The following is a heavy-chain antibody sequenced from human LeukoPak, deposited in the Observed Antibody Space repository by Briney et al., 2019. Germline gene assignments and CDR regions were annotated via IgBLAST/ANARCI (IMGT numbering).Heavy chain of an antibody. D-gene: IGHD6-19*01. CDR1: GLTFSSYS. CDR3: ARDRDYVSSGWSSYAFDI. CDR2: ISSSSSYI. Sequence: GGSLRLSCAASGLTFSSYSMNWVRQAPGKGLEWVSSISSSSSYIYYADSVKGRFTISRDNAKNSLYLQMNSLRAEDTAVYYCARDRDYVSSGWSSYAFDIWGQGTMVTVSS. V-gene: IGHV3-21*01. J-gene: IGHJ3*02.